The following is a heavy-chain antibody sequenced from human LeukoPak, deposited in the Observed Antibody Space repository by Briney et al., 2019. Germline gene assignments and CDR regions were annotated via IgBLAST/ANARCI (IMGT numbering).Heavy chain of an antibody. CDR2: ISGSGAKT. D-gene: IGHD2-2*01. J-gene: IGHJ4*02. CDR1: KFTFSTSA. Sequence: PGGSLRLSCAAPKFTFSTSALSWVRQAPGRGLEWVSAISGSGAKTYYSDSVKGRFTISRDNSKNTLYLQMNNLRAEDTAVYYCAKGSSTSCFNWGQGTLVTVSS. V-gene: IGHV3-23*01. CDR3: AKGSSTSCFN.